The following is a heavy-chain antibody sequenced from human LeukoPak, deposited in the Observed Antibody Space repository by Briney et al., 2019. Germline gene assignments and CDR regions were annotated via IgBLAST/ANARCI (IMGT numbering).Heavy chain of an antibody. CDR1: GGSISSSSYY. D-gene: IGHD3-22*01. CDR2: IYYSGST. J-gene: IGHJ4*02. CDR3: ARRGITMKGGVAIDY. Sequence: KASETLSLTCTVSGGSISSSSYYWGWIRQPPGKGLEWTGSIYYSGSTYYNPSLKSRATISVDTSKLQFSLTLSSVTAADTAVYYCARRGITMKGGVAIDYWGQGTLVTVSS. V-gene: IGHV4-39*01.